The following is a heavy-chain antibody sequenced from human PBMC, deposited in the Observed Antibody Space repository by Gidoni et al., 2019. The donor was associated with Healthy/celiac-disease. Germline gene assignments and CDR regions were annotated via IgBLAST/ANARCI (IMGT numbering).Heavy chain of an antibody. CDR3: AKGVVGATLFL. D-gene: IGHD1-26*01. CDR1: GFTFSSYA. CDR2: ISGSGGST. J-gene: IGHJ4*02. Sequence: EVQLLESGGGLVQLGGSLRLSCAASGFTFSSYAMSWVRQAPGKGLGWVSAISGSGGSTYYADSVKGRFTISRYNSKNTLYLQMNSLRAEDTAVYYCAKGVVGATLFLWGQGTLVTVSS. V-gene: IGHV3-23*01.